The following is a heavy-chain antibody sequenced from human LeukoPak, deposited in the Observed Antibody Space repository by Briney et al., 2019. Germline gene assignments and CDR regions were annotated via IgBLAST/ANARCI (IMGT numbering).Heavy chain of an antibody. J-gene: IGHJ3*01. CDR2: IYYSGST. CDR3: ARQIRGYSYGFDAFDY. V-gene: IGHV4-39*01. Sequence: PSETLSLTCTVSGGSISSSSYYWGWIRQPPGKGLEWIGSIYYSGSTYYNPSLKSRVTISVDTSKNQFSLKLSSVTAADTAVYYCARQIRGYSYGFDAFDYWGQGTMVTVSS. D-gene: IGHD5-18*01. CDR1: GGSISSSSYY.